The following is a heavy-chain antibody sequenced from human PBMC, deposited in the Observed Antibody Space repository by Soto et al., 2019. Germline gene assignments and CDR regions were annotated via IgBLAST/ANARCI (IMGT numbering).Heavy chain of an antibody. J-gene: IGHJ4*02. CDR3: ATLPLYGSGFDC. Sequence: EVQLVESGGGLVQPGRSLRLSCAASGFTFDDYAIHWVRQAPGRGLEWVAGISWNGASIGYADSVKGRFTISRDTAKNALHLQMISLRSEDTALYYCATLPLYGSGFDCWGQGTLVTVSS. V-gene: IGHV3-9*01. CDR1: GFTFDDYA. D-gene: IGHD3-10*01. CDR2: ISWNGASI.